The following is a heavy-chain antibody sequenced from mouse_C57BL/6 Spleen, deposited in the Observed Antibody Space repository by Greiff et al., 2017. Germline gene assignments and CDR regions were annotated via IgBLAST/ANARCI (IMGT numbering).Heavy chain of an antibody. CDR1: GYTFTDYY. Sequence: DVQLQESGPVLVKPGASVKMSCKASGYTFTDYYMNWVKQSHGKSLEWIGVINPYNGGTSYTQKFKGKATLTVDKSSSTAYMELNSLTSEDSAVXDCARWDDGDYGGLYAMDYWGQGTSVTVSS. J-gene: IGHJ4*01. V-gene: IGHV1-19*01. D-gene: IGHD2-3*01. CDR3: ARWDDGDYGGLYAMDY. CDR2: INPYNGGT.